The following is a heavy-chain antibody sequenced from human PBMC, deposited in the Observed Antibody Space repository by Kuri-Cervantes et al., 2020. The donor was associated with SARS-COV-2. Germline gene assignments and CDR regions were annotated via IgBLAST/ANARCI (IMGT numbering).Heavy chain of an antibody. J-gene: IGHJ4*02. V-gene: IGHV3-33*06. CDR3: TKDLAGLGMTH. CDR2: MWSGGSNK. Sequence: GGSLRLSCAASGSTFLPYGMNWVRQAPGKGLEWVAAMWSGGSNKYYADSVKGRFTISRDNSNNTLYLQMNILRSEDTAVYYCTKDLAGLGMTHWGQGTLVTVSS. CDR1: GSTFLPYG. D-gene: IGHD7-27*01.